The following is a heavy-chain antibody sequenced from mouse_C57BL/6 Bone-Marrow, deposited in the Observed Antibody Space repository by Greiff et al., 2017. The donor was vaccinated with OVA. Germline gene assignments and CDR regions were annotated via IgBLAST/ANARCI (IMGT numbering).Heavy chain of an antibody. CDR3: ARQRIYYGNYGWFAY. D-gene: IGHD2-1*01. V-gene: IGHV5-6*01. CDR2: ISSGGSYT. Sequence: EVMLVESGGDLVKPGGSLKLSCAASGFTFSSYGMSWVRQTPDKRLEWVATISSGGSYTYYPDSVKGRFTLSRDNAKNTLYLQMSSLKSEDTAMYYCARQRIYYGNYGWFAYWGQGTLVTVSA. CDR1: GFTFSSYG. J-gene: IGHJ3*01.